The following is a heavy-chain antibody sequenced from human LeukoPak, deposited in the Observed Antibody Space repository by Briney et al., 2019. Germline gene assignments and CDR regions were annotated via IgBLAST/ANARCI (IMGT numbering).Heavy chain of an antibody. D-gene: IGHD3-22*01. V-gene: IGHV1-46*01. CDR3: ARDPHYYDSSGLKGPPDY. CDR1: GYTFTNYY. Sequence: ASVKVSCKASGYTFTNYYIHWVRQAPGQGLEWMGIINPTGGSTNFAQKFQGRVAMTRDTSTSTAYMELRSLRSDDTAVYYCARDPHYYDSSGLKGPPDYWGQGTLVTVSS. J-gene: IGHJ4*02. CDR2: INPTGGST.